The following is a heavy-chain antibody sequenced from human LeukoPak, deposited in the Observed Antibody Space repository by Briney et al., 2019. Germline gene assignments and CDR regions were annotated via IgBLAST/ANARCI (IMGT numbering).Heavy chain of an antibody. D-gene: IGHD3-10*01. J-gene: IGHJ5*02. Sequence: SETLSLTCTVSGGSVTTSSYYWGWIRQPPGKGLEWIGSMSHSGSASYNPSLKSRVSISVDTSKSQFSLRATSVTAADTALYYCARRSLREAYNRFDPWGQGTLVTVSS. CDR1: GGSVTTSSYY. CDR2: MSHSGSA. CDR3: ARRSLREAYNRFDP. V-gene: IGHV4-39*01.